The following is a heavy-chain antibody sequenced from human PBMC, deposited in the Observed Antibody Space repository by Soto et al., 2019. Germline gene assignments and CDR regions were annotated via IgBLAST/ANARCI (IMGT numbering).Heavy chain of an antibody. CDR1: EFTFSTYT. V-gene: IGHV3-21*01. D-gene: IGHD5-12*01. CDR2: ISRYSDYI. Sequence: EVQLVESGGGLVKPGGSLRLSCAASEFTFSTYTMTWVRQGPGKGLEWVSSISRYSDYIYYADSVKGRFTITRDNAKNSVYLQINSLRAEDTAVYYCARDVYDPVFDYWGQGTLVTVSS. CDR3: ARDVYDPVFDY. J-gene: IGHJ4*02.